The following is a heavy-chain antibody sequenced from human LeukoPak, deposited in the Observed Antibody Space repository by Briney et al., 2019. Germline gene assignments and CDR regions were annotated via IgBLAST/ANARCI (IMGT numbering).Heavy chain of an antibody. CDR2: IYYSGST. CDR3: ARLSGYYDSSGYYAFDY. D-gene: IGHD3-22*01. CDR1: GGSISSSSYY. V-gene: IGHV4-39*01. J-gene: IGHJ4*02. Sequence: NPSETLSLTCTVSGGSISSSSYYWGWIRQPPGEGLEWIGSIYYSGSTYYNPSLKSRVTISVDTSKNQFSLKLSSVTAADTAVYYCARLSGYYDSSGYYAFDYWGQGTLVTVSS.